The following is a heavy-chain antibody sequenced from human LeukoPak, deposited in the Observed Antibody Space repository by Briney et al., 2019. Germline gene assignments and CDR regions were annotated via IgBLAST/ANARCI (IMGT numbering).Heavy chain of an antibody. D-gene: IGHD6-6*01. J-gene: IGHJ3*02. CDR1: GFTFSSYS. CDR3: ARPGEVAARPDAFDI. Sequence: GGSLRLSCAASGFTFSSYSMNWVRQAPGKGLEWVSSISSSSSYIYYADSVKGRFTISRDNAKNSLYLQMNSLRAEDTAVYYCARPGEVAARPDAFDIWGQGTMVTVSS. CDR2: ISSSSSYI. V-gene: IGHV3-21*01.